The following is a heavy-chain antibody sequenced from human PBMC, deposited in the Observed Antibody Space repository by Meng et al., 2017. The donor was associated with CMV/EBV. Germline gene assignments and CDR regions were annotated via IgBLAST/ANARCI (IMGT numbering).Heavy chain of an antibody. CDR3: ARDLESLYYYYGMDV. D-gene: IGHD3-3*01. Sequence: GESLKISCAASGFTFSSYSMNWVRQAPGKGLEWVSSISSSSSYIYYADSVKGRFTISRDNAKNSLYLQMNSLRAEDTAVYYCARDLESLYYYYGMDVWGQGTMVTVSS. J-gene: IGHJ6*02. CDR1: GFTFSSYS. V-gene: IGHV3-21*01. CDR2: ISSSSSYI.